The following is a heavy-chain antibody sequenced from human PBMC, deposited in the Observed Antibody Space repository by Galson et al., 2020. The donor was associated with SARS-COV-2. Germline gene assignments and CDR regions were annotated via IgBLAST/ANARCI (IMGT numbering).Heavy chain of an antibody. CDR3: ARVTNYAGEAFDI. CDR2: IDKDGTDK. Sequence: GGSLRLSCVASDFSFSNFWMSWVRQAPGKGLEWVANIDKDGTDKYYLDSVKGRFTISRDNAKNSVHLQMNSLRAEDTALYYCARVTNYAGEAFDIWGQGTMVTVSS. CDR1: DFSFSNFW. D-gene: IGHD3-16*01. V-gene: IGHV3-7*05. J-gene: IGHJ3*02.